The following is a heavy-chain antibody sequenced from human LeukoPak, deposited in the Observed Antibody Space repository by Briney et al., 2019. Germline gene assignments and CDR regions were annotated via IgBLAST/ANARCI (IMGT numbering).Heavy chain of an antibody. CDR2: IKQEGSEK. CDR1: GLTFSNYW. J-gene: IGHJ4*02. Sequence: GGSLRLSCAASGLTFSNYWMTWVRQAPGKGLEWVANIKQEGSEKYYVDSVKGRFTISRDNAKNSLYLQMNSLRIEDTAVYYCARDLIDCGCPSCTDFGGQGTLVTVSS. CDR3: ARDLIDCGCPSCTDF. D-gene: IGHD2-2*01. V-gene: IGHV3-7*01.